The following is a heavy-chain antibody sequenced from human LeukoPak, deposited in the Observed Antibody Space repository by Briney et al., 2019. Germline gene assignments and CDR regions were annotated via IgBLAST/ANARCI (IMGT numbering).Heavy chain of an antibody. CDR2: IRSSSSYI. V-gene: IGHV3-21*01. J-gene: IGHJ6*03. CDR3: ARDAQWLVPEGYYYYMDV. CDR1: GVTFSRYS. D-gene: IGHD6-19*01. Sequence: GGSLRLSCAGSGVTFSRYSMNWFRQAQGKWRERDASIRSSSSYIFYADSVKGRFTISRDNAKHSLYLQMNSLRAEDTAVYYCARDAQWLVPEGYYYYMDVWGKGTTVTVSS.